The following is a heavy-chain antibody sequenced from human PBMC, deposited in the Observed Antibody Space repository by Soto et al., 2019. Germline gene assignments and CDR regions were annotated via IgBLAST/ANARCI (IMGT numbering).Heavy chain of an antibody. V-gene: IGHV1-46*01. Sequence: ASVKVSCKASGYTFTSYYMHWVRQAPGQGLEWMGIINPSGGSTSYAQKFQGRVTMTRDTSTSTVYMELSSLRSEDTAVYYCARDPISGGVTTNYFYYGMDVWGQGTTVTVSS. CDR3: ARDPISGGVTTNYFYYGMDV. CDR1: GYTFTSYY. J-gene: IGHJ6*02. CDR2: INPSGGST. D-gene: IGHD4-17*01.